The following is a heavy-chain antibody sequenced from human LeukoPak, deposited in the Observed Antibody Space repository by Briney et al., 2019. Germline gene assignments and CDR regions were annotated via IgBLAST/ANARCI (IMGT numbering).Heavy chain of an antibody. Sequence: SETLSLTCAVYGGSFSGYYWSWIRQPPGKGLEWIGEINHSGSTNYNPSLKSRFTISVDTSKNQFSLKLSSVTAADTAVYYCARGTTYYYDSSGYGNAFDIWGQGTMVTVSS. CDR2: INHSGST. V-gene: IGHV4-34*01. J-gene: IGHJ3*02. CDR3: ARGTTYYYDSSGYGNAFDI. D-gene: IGHD3-22*01. CDR1: GGSFSGYY.